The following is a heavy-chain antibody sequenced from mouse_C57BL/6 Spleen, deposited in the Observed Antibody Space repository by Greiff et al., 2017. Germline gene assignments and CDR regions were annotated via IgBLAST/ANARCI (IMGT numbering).Heavy chain of an antibody. Sequence: QVQLQQPGAELVMPGASVKLSCKASGYTFTSYWMHWVKQRPGQGLEWIGEIDPSDSYTNYNQKFKGKSTLTVDKSSSTAYMQLSSLTSEDSAVYYCARGIYYGNYSYWYFDVWGSGTTVTVSS. V-gene: IGHV1-69*01. J-gene: IGHJ1*01. CDR2: IDPSDSYT. D-gene: IGHD2-1*01. CDR3: ARGIYYGNYSYWYFDV. CDR1: GYTFTSYW.